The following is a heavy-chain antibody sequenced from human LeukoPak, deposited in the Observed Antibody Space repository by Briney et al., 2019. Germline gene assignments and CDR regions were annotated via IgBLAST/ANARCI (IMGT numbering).Heavy chain of an antibody. J-gene: IGHJ4*02. CDR1: GGSLSSSIYY. CDR3: AREVGYTYGQVDY. D-gene: IGHD5-18*01. CDR2: IYYSGST. V-gene: IGHV4-39*02. Sequence: SSETLSLTCTVTGGSLSSSIYYWGWIRQPPGKGLEWIGNIYYSGSTYSNPSLKSRVTISVDTSKNQFSLKLSSVTAADTGVYYCAREVGYTYGQVDYWGQGTLVTVSS.